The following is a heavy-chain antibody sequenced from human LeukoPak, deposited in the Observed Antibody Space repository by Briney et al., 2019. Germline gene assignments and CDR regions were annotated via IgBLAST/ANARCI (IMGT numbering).Heavy chain of an antibody. Sequence: GASVKLSCKVSEYTLTELSMHWVRQAPGKGLEWMGGFDPEDGETNYAQKFQGRVTMTEDTSTDTAYMELSSLRSEDTAVYYCATDDGHYYDTSGAFDIWGQGTMVTVSS. D-gene: IGHD3-22*01. CDR3: ATDDGHYYDTSGAFDI. CDR2: FDPEDGET. J-gene: IGHJ3*02. CDR1: EYTLTELS. V-gene: IGHV1-24*01.